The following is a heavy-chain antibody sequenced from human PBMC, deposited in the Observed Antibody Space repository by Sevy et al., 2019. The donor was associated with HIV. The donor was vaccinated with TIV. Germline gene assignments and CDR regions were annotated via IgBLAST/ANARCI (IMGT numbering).Heavy chain of an antibody. CDR1: GFTFSSYA. CDR3: AKGRIMNMVRGVTTTPFDY. CDR2: ISGSGGST. D-gene: IGHD3-10*01. V-gene: IGHV3-23*01. Sequence: GGSLRLSCAASGFTFSSYAMSWVRQAPGKGLEWVSAISGSGGSTYYADSVKGRFTISRDNSKNTLYLQMNSLRAEDTAVYYCAKGRIMNMVRGVTTTPFDYWGQGTLVTVSS. J-gene: IGHJ4*02.